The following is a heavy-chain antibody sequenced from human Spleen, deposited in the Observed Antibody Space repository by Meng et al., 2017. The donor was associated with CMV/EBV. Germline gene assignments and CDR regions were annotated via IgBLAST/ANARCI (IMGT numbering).Heavy chain of an antibody. V-gene: IGHV1-18*01. Sequence: ASVKVSCKASGYTFTSYGISWVRQAPGQGLEWMGWISAYNGNTNYAQKLQGRVTMTTDTSTSTVYMELRSLRSDDTAVYYCARVGDLYCSSTSCYYYYGMDVWGQGTTVTVSS. CDR3: ARVGDLYCSSTSCYYYYGMDV. CDR2: ISAYNGNT. D-gene: IGHD2-2*01. CDR1: GYTFTSYG. J-gene: IGHJ6*02.